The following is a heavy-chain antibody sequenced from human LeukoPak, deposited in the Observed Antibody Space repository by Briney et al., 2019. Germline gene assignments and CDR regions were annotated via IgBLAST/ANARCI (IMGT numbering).Heavy chain of an antibody. V-gene: IGHV3-20*04. J-gene: IGHJ4*02. CDR3: ARVRSPLYSSSWSRSEYYFDY. Sequence: GGSLRLSCAASGFTFDDYDMSWVRQAPGKGLEWVSGINWNGGSTGYADSVKGRFTISRDNAKNSLYLQMNSLRAEDTALYYCARVRSPLYSSSWSRSEYYFDYWGQGTLVTVSS. CDR2: INWNGGST. CDR1: GFTFDDYD. D-gene: IGHD6-13*01.